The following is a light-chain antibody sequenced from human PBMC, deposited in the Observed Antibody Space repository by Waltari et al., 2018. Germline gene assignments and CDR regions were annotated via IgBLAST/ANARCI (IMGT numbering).Light chain of an antibody. CDR2: DVS. J-gene: IGLJ3*02. Sequence: QSALTQPASVSGPPGQSITISCTGTSSDVGAYNYVSWYQQHPGKAPRLMIYDVSDRPSGVSNRFSGSKSGNTASLTISGLQAEDEADYYCSSYTDKSTWVFGGGTKLTVL. CDR3: SSYTDKSTWV. CDR1: SSDVGAYNY. V-gene: IGLV2-14*03.